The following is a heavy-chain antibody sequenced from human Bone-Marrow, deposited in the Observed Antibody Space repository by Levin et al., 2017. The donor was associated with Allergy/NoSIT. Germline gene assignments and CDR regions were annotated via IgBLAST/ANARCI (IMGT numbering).Heavy chain of an antibody. CDR1: GYTFTSYA. Sequence: GASVKVSCKASGYTFTSYAMNWVRQAPGQGLEWMGWINTNTGNPTYAQGFTGRFVFSLDTSVSTAYLQISSLKAEDTAVYYCAREMYYYDSSGYIFGYWGQGTLVTVSS. V-gene: IGHV7-4-1*02. CDR2: INTNTGNP. CDR3: AREMYYYDSSGYIFGY. J-gene: IGHJ4*02. D-gene: IGHD3-22*01.